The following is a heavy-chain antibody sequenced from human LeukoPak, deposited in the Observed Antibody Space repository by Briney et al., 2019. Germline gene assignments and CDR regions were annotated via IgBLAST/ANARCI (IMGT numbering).Heavy chain of an antibody. Sequence: PGGSLRLSCAASGFSVSGTHMSWVRQAPGEGLEWVAAMYTGGTTYYTDAVTGRFTVSRDTSRNILFLHMDSLRAEDTAVYYCAEDEVTSGGVLASWGQGSLVIVSS. CDR1: GFSVSGTH. J-gene: IGHJ5*02. CDR2: MYTGGTT. D-gene: IGHD2-21*02. V-gene: IGHV3-53*01. CDR3: AEDEVTSGGVLAS.